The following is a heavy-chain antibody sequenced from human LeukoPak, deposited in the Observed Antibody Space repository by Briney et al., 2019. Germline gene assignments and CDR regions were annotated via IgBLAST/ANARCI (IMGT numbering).Heavy chain of an antibody. CDR3: ARETPYYDILTGYYYY. Sequence: GGSLRLSCAASGFTFSSYWMSWVRQAPGKGLEWVANIKQDGSEKYYVDSVKGRFTISRDNAKNSLYLQMNSLRAEDTAVYYCARETPYYDILTGYYYYWGQGTLVTVSS. J-gene: IGHJ4*02. CDR2: IKQDGSEK. D-gene: IGHD3-9*01. V-gene: IGHV3-7*01. CDR1: GFTFSSYW.